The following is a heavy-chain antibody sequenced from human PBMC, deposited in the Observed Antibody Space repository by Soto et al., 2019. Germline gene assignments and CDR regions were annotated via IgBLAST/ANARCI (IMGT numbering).Heavy chain of an antibody. CDR2: IVVGSGNT. J-gene: IGHJ6*02. Sequence: SVKVSCKASGFTFTISAVQWVRQARGQRLEWIGWIVVGSGNTNYAQKFQERVTITRDMSTSTAYMELSSLRSEDTAVYYCAAVRDGYNWYYYGMDVWGQGTTVTVSS. V-gene: IGHV1-58*01. D-gene: IGHD5-12*01. CDR1: GFTFTISA. CDR3: AAVRDGYNWYYYGMDV.